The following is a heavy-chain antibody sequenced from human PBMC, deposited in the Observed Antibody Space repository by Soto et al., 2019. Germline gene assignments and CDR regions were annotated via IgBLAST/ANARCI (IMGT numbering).Heavy chain of an antibody. Sequence: SETLSLTCAVYGGSFSGYYWSWIRQPPGKGLEWIGEINHSGSTNYNPSLKSRVTISVDTSKNQFSLKPSSVTAADTAVYYCARASIAAAGTDYYYGMDVWGQGTTVTVSS. CDR2: INHSGST. D-gene: IGHD6-13*01. J-gene: IGHJ6*02. CDR3: ARASIAAAGTDYYYGMDV. CDR1: GGSFSGYY. V-gene: IGHV4-34*01.